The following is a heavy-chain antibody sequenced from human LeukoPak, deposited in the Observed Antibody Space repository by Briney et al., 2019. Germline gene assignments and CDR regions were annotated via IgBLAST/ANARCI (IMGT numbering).Heavy chain of an antibody. CDR3: ASSGWYGGAFDI. J-gene: IGHJ3*02. V-gene: IGHV1-18*01. CDR2: ISAYNGNT. Sequence: ASAKVSCKASGYTFTSYGISWVRQAPGQGLEWMGWISAYNGNTNYAQKLQGRVTMTTDTSTSTAYMELRSLRSDDTAVYYCASSGWYGGAFDIWGQGTMVTVSS. CDR1: GYTFTSYG. D-gene: IGHD6-19*01.